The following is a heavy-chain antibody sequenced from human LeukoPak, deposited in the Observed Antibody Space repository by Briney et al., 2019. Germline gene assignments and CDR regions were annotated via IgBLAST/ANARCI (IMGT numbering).Heavy chain of an antibody. V-gene: IGHV4-59*01. CDR2: IYYSGST. J-gene: IGHJ3*02. CDR3: ARVLAPHYGDYERADAFDI. D-gene: IGHD4-17*01. Sequence: KPSETLSLTCTVSGGSISSYYWSWIRQPPGKGLEWIGYIYYSGSTNYNPSLKSRVTISVDTSKNQFSLKLSSVTAADTAVYYCARVLAPHYGDYERADAFDIWGQGTMVTVSS. CDR1: GGSISSYY.